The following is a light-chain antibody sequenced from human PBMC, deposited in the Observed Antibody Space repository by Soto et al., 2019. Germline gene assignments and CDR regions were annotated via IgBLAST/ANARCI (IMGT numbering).Light chain of an antibody. CDR2: AAS. CDR1: HSIKNY. V-gene: IGKV1-39*01. J-gene: IGKJ4*01. Sequence: DIQMTQSPSSLSASVGDRVISTCRASHSIKNYLNWYQQKPGKAPKLLMFAASNLQIGVPSRFSGSGSVTEFILTINGLQPEDFATYYCQQTHTTPRLSFGGGTKVEIK. CDR3: QQTHTTPRLS.